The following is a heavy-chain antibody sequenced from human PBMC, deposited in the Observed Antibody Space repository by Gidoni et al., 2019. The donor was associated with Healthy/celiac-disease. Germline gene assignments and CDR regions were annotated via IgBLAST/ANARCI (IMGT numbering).Heavy chain of an antibody. CDR2: INHSGST. V-gene: IGHV4-34*01. D-gene: IGHD6-25*01. CDR3: ASQTEYSSGEGSTD. CDR1: GGSFSGYY. Sequence: LTCAVYGGSFSGYYWSWIRQPPGKGLEWIGEINHSGSTNYNPSLKSRVTISVDTSKNQFSLKLSSVTAADTAVYYCASQTEYSSGEGSTDWGQGTLVTVSS. J-gene: IGHJ4*02.